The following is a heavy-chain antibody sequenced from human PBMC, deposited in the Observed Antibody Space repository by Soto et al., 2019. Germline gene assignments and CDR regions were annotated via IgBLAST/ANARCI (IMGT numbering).Heavy chain of an antibody. CDR2: INPSGGNT. CDR1: GYRFTTYQ. Sequence: ASVKVSCKASGYRFTTYQMHWVRQAPGQGLEWMGTINPSGGNTKYSQKFQGRVTITRDTSASTAYMELSSLRSEDTAVYYCAGPMVRGVHYYYYGMDVWGQGTTVTVSS. D-gene: IGHD3-10*01. V-gene: IGHV1-46*01. CDR3: AGPMVRGVHYYYYGMDV. J-gene: IGHJ6*02.